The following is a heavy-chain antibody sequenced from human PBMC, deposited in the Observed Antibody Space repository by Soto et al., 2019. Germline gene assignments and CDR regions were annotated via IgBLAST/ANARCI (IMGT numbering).Heavy chain of an antibody. J-gene: IGHJ5*02. CDR1: VASISSGGYY. D-gene: IGHD3-22*01. CDR3: ARESKYDTSGYPPWFAP. CDR2: IYYSGST. V-gene: IGHV4-31*03. Sequence: SETLSLTCTVSVASISSGGYYWSWIRQHPGEGLEWIGYIYYSGSTSYNPSLKSRVTISVDTSKNQFSLKLSSVTDADTAVYYCARESKYDTSGYPPWFAPGGQGTLVTVS.